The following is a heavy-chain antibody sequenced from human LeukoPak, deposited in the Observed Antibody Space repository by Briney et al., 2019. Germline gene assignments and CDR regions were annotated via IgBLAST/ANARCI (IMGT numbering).Heavy chain of an antibody. J-gene: IGHJ3*02. CDR1: GGSFSGYY. Sequence: SETLSLTCAVYGGSFSGYYWSWIRQPPGKGLEWIGEINHSGSTNYNPSLKSRVTISVDTSKNQFSLKLSSVTAADTAVYYCARVMDTAMVSDAFDIWGQGTMVTVSS. CDR2: INHSGST. V-gene: IGHV4-34*01. CDR3: ARVMDTAMVSDAFDI. D-gene: IGHD5-18*01.